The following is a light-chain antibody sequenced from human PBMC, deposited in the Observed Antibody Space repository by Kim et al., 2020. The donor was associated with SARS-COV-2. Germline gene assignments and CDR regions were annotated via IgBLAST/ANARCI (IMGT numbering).Light chain of an antibody. V-gene: IGKV3-11*01. J-gene: IGKJ2*01. CDR2: DAS. Sequence: EIVLTQSPATLSLSPGERATLSCRASQSVSSYLAWYQQKAGQAPRLLIYDASNRATGIPARFSGTGSGTDFTLTISSLEPEDFAVYYCQQRNNWPPMYTFGQGTKVEI. CDR3: QQRNNWPPMYT. CDR1: QSVSSY.